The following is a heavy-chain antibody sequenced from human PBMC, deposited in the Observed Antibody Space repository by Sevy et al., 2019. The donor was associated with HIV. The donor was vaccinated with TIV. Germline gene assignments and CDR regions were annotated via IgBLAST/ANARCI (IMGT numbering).Heavy chain of an antibody. CDR1: GFTFSNAW. Sequence: GGSLRLSCAASGFTFSNAWMNWVRQAPGKGLEWVGRIKSKTDGGTTDYAAPVKGRFTNSRDESKNTLYLQMNSLKTEDTAVYYCTTDGGGYNYGYSFDYWGQGTLVTVSS. D-gene: IGHD5-18*01. J-gene: IGHJ4*02. CDR2: IKSKTDGGTT. V-gene: IGHV3-15*07. CDR3: TTDGGGYNYGYSFDY.